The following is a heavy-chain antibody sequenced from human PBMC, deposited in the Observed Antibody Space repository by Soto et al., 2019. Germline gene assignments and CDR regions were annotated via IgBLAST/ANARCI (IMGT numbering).Heavy chain of an antibody. CDR2: IVPIFGTA. J-gene: IGHJ6*02. Sequence: QVQLVQSGAEVKKPGSSVKVSCKASGGTFSSYAISWVRQAPGQGLEWMGGIVPIFGTANYAQKFQGRVTITADKSTSRAYMELRSLRAEDTAVYYCASPGHYYGSGRNGMDVWGQGTTVTVSS. CDR3: ASPGHYYGSGRNGMDV. CDR1: GGTFSSYA. V-gene: IGHV1-69*06. D-gene: IGHD3-10*01.